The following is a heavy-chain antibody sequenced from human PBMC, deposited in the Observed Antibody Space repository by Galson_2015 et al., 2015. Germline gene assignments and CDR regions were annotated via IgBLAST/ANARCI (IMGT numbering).Heavy chain of an antibody. CDR3: ARHYHDSSGYYNYFDY. J-gene: IGHJ4*02. Sequence: SGFTVSSNHMSWVRQAPGKGLEWVSVIYSGGSTYSADSVQGRFTISRDNSKNTLYLQMNSLRAEDTAVYYCARHYHDSSGYYNYFDYWGQGTLVTVSS. D-gene: IGHD3-22*01. CDR1: GFTVSSNH. CDR2: IYSGGST. V-gene: IGHV3-66*02.